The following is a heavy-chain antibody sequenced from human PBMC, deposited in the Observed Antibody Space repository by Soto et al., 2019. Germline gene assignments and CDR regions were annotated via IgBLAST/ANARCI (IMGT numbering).Heavy chain of an antibody. D-gene: IGHD3-22*01. J-gene: IGHJ4*02. CDR2: IYYSGST. Sequence: PSETLSLTCTVSGGSISSGGYYWSWIRQHPGKGLEWIGYIYYSGSTYYNPSLKSRVTISVDTSKNQFSLKLSSVTAADTAVYYCARAMYYYDSSGYYLEPFFDYWGQGTLVTVSS. V-gene: IGHV4-31*03. CDR1: GGSISSGGYY. CDR3: ARAMYYYDSSGYYLEPFFDY.